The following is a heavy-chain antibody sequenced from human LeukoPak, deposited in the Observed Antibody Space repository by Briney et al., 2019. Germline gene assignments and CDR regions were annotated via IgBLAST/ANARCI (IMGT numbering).Heavy chain of an antibody. D-gene: IGHD4-17*01. CDR1: GDSVSSNSAA. Sequence: SQTLSLTCAISGDSVSSNSAAWNWIRQSPSRGLEWLGRTYYRSKWYNDYAVSVKSRITINPDTSKNQFSLQLNSVTPEDTAVYYCARGLTTVTNYYYYYMDVWGKGTTVTISS. V-gene: IGHV6-1*01. J-gene: IGHJ6*03. CDR3: ARGLTTVTNYYYYYMDV. CDR2: TYYRSKWYN.